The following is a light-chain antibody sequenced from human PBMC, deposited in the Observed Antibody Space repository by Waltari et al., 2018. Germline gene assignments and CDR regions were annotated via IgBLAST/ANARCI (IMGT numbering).Light chain of an antibody. CDR3: RTWVTNIVV. Sequence: QLLVTQSPSASASLGASVKLTGTLSSGHTSYAIAWHQHQSEKGPRFLMSVNSDGGHTKGDGIPQLCAGSSSGAKRYLTIYSLQSEDEADYYCRTWVTNIVVYGGGTKVTVL. J-gene: IGLJ2*01. CDR1: SGHTSYA. V-gene: IGLV4-69*01. CDR2: VNSDGGH.